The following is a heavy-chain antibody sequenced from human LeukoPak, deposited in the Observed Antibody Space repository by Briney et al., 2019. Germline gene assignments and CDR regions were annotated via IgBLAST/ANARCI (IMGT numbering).Heavy chain of an antibody. CDR1: GYSISSDYY. CDR2: IYHSGST. V-gene: IGHV4-38-2*02. D-gene: IGHD1-26*01. Sequence: SETLSLTCTVSGYSISSDYYWGWIRQPPGKGLEWIGSIYHSGSTYYNPSLKSRVTISVDTSKNQFSLKLSSVTAADTAVYYCAREKWELGINWGQGTLVTVSS. CDR3: AREKWELGIN. J-gene: IGHJ4*02.